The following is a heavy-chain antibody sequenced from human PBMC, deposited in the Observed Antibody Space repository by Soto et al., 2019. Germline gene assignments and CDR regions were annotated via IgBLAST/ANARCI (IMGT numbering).Heavy chain of an antibody. V-gene: IGHV1-46*01. CDR2: INPSGGST. Sequence: ASVKVSCKASGYTFTSYYMHWVRQAPGQGLEWMGIINPSGGSTSYAQKFQGRVTMTRDTSTSTVYVELSSLRSEDTAVYYCAREFLEWLAPYYYYYGMDVWGQGTTVTVSS. J-gene: IGHJ6*02. CDR3: AREFLEWLAPYYYYYGMDV. D-gene: IGHD3-3*01. CDR1: GYTFTSYY.